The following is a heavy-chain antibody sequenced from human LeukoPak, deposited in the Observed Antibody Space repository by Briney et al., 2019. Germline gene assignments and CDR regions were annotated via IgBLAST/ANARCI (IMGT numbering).Heavy chain of an antibody. Sequence: SVKVSCKASGGTFSSYAISWMRQAPGQGLEWMGGIIPIFGTANYAQKFQGRVTITTDESTSTAYMELSSLRSEDTAVYYCARAAYCGGDCYPFPYYFDYWGQGTLVTVSS. CDR3: ARAAYCGGDCYPFPYYFDY. D-gene: IGHD2-21*02. CDR2: IIPIFGTA. J-gene: IGHJ4*02. CDR1: GGTFSSYA. V-gene: IGHV1-69*05.